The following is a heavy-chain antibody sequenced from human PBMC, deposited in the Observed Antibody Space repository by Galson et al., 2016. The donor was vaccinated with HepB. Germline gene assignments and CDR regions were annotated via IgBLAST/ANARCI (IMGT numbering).Heavy chain of an antibody. CDR1: GLTFSRKG. V-gene: IGHV3-48*01. CDR2: ITSDSRNI. D-gene: IGHD3-10*01. J-gene: IGHJ4*02. Sequence: SLRLSCAGSGLTFSRKGMGWVRQAPGKGLEWISYITSDSRNIYYADSVKGRFTISRDNGKNSMYLQMNSLRAEDTAVYYCARKGGIYSPWGYWGQGTLVTVSS. CDR3: ARKGGIYSPWGY.